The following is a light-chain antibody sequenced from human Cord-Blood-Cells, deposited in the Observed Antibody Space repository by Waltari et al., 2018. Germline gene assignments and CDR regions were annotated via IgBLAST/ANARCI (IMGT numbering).Light chain of an antibody. CDR3: QVWDSSTV. Sequence: SYELTQPLSVSVALGQTARINCRGNNLGSKKVHWDQQKPGQAPVLVIYRDSNRPSGIPERFSGSNSGNTATLTISRAQAGDEADYYCQVWDSSTVFGTGTKVTVL. J-gene: IGLJ1*01. CDR1: NLGSKK. CDR2: RDS. V-gene: IGLV3-9*01.